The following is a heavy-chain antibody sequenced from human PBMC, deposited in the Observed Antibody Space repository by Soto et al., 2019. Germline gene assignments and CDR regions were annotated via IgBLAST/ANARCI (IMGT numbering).Heavy chain of an antibody. CDR2: ISCCGGST. D-gene: IGHD6-19*01. V-gene: IGHV3-23*01. CDR3: AKADGEQWLIPHLDN. CDR1: GFNFKKFA. J-gene: IGHJ4*02. Sequence: VGSLSLSCVASGFNFKKFAMAWVRQAPGEGLEWVSGISCCGGSTSYADSVKGRFSTARDDSKNTLSLQMNGLRVEDTAQYFCAKADGEQWLIPHLDNWGQGTLVTVSS.